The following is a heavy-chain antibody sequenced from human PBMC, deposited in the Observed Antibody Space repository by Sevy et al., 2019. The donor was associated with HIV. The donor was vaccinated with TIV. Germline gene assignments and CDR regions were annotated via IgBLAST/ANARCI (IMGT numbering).Heavy chain of an antibody. D-gene: IGHD3-10*01. CDR1: GGSISSYY. Sequence: SETLSLTCTVSGGSISSYYWSWIRQPPGKGLEWIGYIYYTGSTNYNPSLKSRVTISVDTSKNQFSLKLSSVTAADTAVYYCPRDIMVRDVTRYYYYGMDVWGQGTTVTVS. V-gene: IGHV4-59*01. CDR3: PRDIMVRDVTRYYYYGMDV. CDR2: IYYTGST. J-gene: IGHJ6*02.